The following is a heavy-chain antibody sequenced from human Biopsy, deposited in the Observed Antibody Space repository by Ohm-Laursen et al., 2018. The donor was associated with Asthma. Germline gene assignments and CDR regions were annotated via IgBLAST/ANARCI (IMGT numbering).Heavy chain of an antibody. J-gene: IGHJ6*02. V-gene: IGHV4-30-4*02. Sequence: SDTLSLTCRASGGYTASSDHHWAWIRQAPGKGLDWIGFVFSSGSTHYTRSLERRVSISIDTATNEFSMKLWSVTPADTAVYFCARVVSCGDIYVGIDVWGPGNTVVVS. CDR3: ARVVSCGDIYVGIDV. D-gene: IGHD4-23*01. CDR1: GGYTASSDHH. CDR2: VFSSGST.